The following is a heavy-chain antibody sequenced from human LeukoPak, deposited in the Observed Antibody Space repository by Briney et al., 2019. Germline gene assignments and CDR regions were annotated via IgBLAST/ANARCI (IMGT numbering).Heavy chain of an antibody. CDR3: ARDVFIAARSHRSNYYGMDV. D-gene: IGHD6-6*01. V-gene: IGHV3-66*01. CDR1: GFTVSSNY. J-gene: IGHJ6*02. Sequence: GGSLRLSCADSGFTVSSNYMRWVRQAPGKGLEWVSVIYSGGSTHYADSVKGRFTISRDNSKNTLYLQMNSLRAEDTAVYYCARDVFIAARSHRSNYYGMDVWGQGTTVTVSS. CDR2: IYSGGST.